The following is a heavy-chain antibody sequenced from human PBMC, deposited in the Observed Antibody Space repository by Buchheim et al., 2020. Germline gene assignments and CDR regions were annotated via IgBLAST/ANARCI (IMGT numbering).Heavy chain of an antibody. CDR3: ARECTSGNSNNGPTDY. CDR2: IWYDGSNE. Sequence: QVHLVESGGGVVQPGRSLRLSCAASGFTFSDYGMHWVRQAPGKGLEWVTTIWYDGSNEYYIDSVKSRFTISRDNSKSTVYLQMDSLRVEDTAVYYCARECTSGNSNNGPTDYWGQGTL. J-gene: IGHJ4*02. CDR1: GFTFSDYG. D-gene: IGHD3-10*01. V-gene: IGHV3-33*01.